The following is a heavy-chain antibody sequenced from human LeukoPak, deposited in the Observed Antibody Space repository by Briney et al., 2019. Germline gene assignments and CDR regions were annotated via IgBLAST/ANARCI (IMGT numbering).Heavy chain of an antibody. CDR2: IYYNGKT. D-gene: IGHD6-19*01. J-gene: IGHJ4*02. V-gene: IGHV4-39*01. CDR1: GGSVTYTNYY. CDR3: ERFVVGQWLINY. Sequence: PSETLSLTCTVSGGSVTYTNYYWGWIRQPPGKGLQWIGVIYYNGKTYYNPSLKSRVTVAVDTSKNQFSLKLSSVTAADTAVYYCERFVVGQWLINYWGQGALVTVSS.